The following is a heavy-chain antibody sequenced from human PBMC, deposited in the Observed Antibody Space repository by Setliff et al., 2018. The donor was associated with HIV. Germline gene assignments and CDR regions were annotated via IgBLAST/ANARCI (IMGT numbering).Heavy chain of an antibody. CDR2: MRYDGSNK. D-gene: IGHD3-16*01. V-gene: IGHV3-30*02. Sequence: PGGSLRLSCAASGFTFSDYDIHWVRQAPGKGLEWVAFMRYDGSNKDYADSVKGRFTISRDNSKNTLFLQMNSLRPEDTAIYYCAKDKSYHDYIWGSSVLAHWGQGTLVTVSS. CDR1: GFTFSDYD. J-gene: IGHJ4*02. CDR3: AKDKSYHDYIWGSSVLAH.